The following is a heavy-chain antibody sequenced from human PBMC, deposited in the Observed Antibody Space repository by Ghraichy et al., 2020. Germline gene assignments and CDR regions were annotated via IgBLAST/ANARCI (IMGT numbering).Heavy chain of an antibody. V-gene: IGHV4-30-2*01. CDR3: ARGPGRYYMDV. Sequence: LSLTCAVSGGSISSGGYSWSWIRQPPGKGLEWIGYIYHSGSTYYNPSLKSRVTISVDRSKNQFSLKLSSVTAADTAVYYCARGPGRYYMDVWGKGTTVTVSS. J-gene: IGHJ6*03. CDR1: GGSISSGGYS. D-gene: IGHD3-16*02. CDR2: IYHSGST.